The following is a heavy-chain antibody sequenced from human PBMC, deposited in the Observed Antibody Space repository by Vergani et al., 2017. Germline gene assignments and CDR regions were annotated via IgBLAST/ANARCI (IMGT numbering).Heavy chain of an antibody. Sequence: QITLKESGPTLVKPTQTLTLTCTFSGFSLSTSGVGVGWIRQPPGKALEWLALIYWDDDKRYSPSLKSRLTITKDTSKNQVVLTMTNMDPVDTATYYCAHRRTYYDFWGGYLRGGTESWFDAWGQGTLVTVSS. CDR1: GFSLSTSGVG. D-gene: IGHD3-3*01. V-gene: IGHV2-5*02. CDR2: IYWDDDK. J-gene: IGHJ5*02. CDR3: AHRRTYYDFWGGYLRGGTESWFDA.